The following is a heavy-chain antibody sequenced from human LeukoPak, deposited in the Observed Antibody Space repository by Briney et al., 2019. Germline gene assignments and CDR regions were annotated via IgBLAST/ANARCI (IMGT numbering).Heavy chain of an antibody. CDR3: AKAGGHSFFDY. CDR2: INPSGGST. Sequence: PGGSLRLSCAASGFTFSSYAMNWVRQGPGKGLEWVSAINPSGGSTYYADSVKGRFTISRDNSKNTLYLQMNSLRAEDTAVYYYAKAGGHSFFDYWGQGTLVTVSS. V-gene: IGHV3-23*01. D-gene: IGHD2-15*01. CDR1: GFTFSSYA. J-gene: IGHJ4*02.